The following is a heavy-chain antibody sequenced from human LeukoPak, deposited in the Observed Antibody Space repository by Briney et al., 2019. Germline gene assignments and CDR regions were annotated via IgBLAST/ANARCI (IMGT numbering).Heavy chain of an antibody. CDR2: IIPIFGTA. Sequence: ASVKVSCKASGGTFSSYAISWVRQAPGQGLEWMGGIIPIFGTANYAQKLQGRVTITTDESTSTAYMELSSLRSEDTAVYYCARDFRYYYDSSGLNAALNWFDPWGQGTLVTVSS. V-gene: IGHV1-69*05. J-gene: IGHJ5*02. CDR1: GGTFSSYA. CDR3: ARDFRYYYDSSGLNAALNWFDP. D-gene: IGHD3-22*01.